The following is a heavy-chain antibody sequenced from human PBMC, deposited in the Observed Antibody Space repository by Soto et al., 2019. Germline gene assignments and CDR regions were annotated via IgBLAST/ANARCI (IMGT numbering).Heavy chain of an antibody. CDR1: GYPFTSYA. D-gene: IGHD6-19*01. Sequence: QVQLVQSGAEEKKPGASVKVSCKASGYPFTSYAMHWVRQAPGQRLEWMGWINAGNGNTKYSQKFQGRVTITRDTSASTAYMELSSLRSEDTAVYYCASSSSGWYYFDYWGQGTLVTVSS. J-gene: IGHJ4*02. CDR2: INAGNGNT. V-gene: IGHV1-3*05. CDR3: ASSSSGWYYFDY.